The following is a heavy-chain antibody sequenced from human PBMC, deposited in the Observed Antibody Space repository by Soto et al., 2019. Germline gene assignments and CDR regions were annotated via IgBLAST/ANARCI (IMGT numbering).Heavy chain of an antibody. CDR3: ARTYGSGPHRASRFDY. Sequence: SETLSLTGAVYGSSFSGYYWSWIRQPPGKGLEWIGEINHSGSTNYNPSLKSRVTISVDTSKNQFSLKLSSVTAADTAVYYCARTYGSGPHRASRFDYWGQGTLVTVSS. D-gene: IGHD3-10*01. V-gene: IGHV4-34*01. J-gene: IGHJ4*02. CDR2: INHSGST. CDR1: GSSFSGYY.